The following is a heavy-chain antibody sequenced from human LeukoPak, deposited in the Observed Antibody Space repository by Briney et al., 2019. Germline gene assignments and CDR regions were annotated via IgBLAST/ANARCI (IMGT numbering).Heavy chain of an antibody. J-gene: IGHJ4*02. D-gene: IGHD3-10*01. CDR1: GGTFSSYA. CDR2: IIPIFGTA. CDR3: ARGSYGFDGSGSYLVSYFDY. Sequence: SVKVSCKASGGTFSSYAISWVRQAPGQGLEWMGGIIPIFGTANYAQKFQGRVTITADESTSTAYMELSSLRSEDTAVYYCARGSYGFDGSGSYLVSYFDYWGQGTLVTVSS. V-gene: IGHV1-69*13.